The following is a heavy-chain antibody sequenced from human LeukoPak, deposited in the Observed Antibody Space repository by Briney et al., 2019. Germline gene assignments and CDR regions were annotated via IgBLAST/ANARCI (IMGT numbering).Heavy chain of an antibody. V-gene: IGHV3-74*01. J-gene: IGHJ3*02. CDR2: TNSDGSDT. Sequence: GGSLRLSCAASGFNFSSYWMHWVRQAPGKGLVWVSRTNSDGSDTSYADSVRGRFTISRDNAKNTLYLQMNSLRAEDTAVYYCARLTYIWNFDDFDIWGQGTMVTVSS. CDR3: ARLTYIWNFDDFDI. D-gene: IGHD1-1*01. CDR1: GFNFSSYW.